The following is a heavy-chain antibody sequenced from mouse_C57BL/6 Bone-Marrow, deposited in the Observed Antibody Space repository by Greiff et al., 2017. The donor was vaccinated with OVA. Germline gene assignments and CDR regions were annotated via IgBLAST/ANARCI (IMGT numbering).Heavy chain of an antibody. CDR2: IYPRSGNT. J-gene: IGHJ4*01. Sequence: QVQLQQSGAELARPGASVKLSCKASGYTFTSYGISWVKQRTGQGLEWIGEIYPRSGNTYYNEKFKGKATLTADKSSSTAYMELRSLTSEDSAVYFCAAIYYYGGSFYYYAMDYWGQGTSVTVSS. D-gene: IGHD1-1*01. CDR3: AAIYYYGGSFYYYAMDY. V-gene: IGHV1-81*01. CDR1: GYTFTSYG.